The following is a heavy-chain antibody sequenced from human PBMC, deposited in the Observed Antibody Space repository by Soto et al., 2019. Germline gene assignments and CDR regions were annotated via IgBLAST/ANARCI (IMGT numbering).Heavy chain of an antibody. J-gene: IGHJ4*02. CDR3: AKLASGHYCTNGVCLLYYCDY. D-gene: IGHD2-8*01. CDR2: ISGSGGST. CDR1: GFTFNNYA. Sequence: EVQLLESGGGLVQPGGSLRLSCAASGFTFNNYAMSWVRQAPGKGLEWVSAISGSGGSTHYADSVKGRLTISRDNSKNTMCLQMNRLRAEDTAVYYCAKLASGHYCTNGVCLLYYCDYWGQGAQVTVSS. V-gene: IGHV3-23*01.